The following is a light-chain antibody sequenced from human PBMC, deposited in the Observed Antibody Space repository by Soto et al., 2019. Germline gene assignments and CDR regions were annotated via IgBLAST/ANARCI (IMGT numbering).Light chain of an antibody. CDR2: AAS. V-gene: IGKV1-9*01. CDR3: QQLNSYLLT. Sequence: DIQMTQYNSTLSASVGDRVTITCRASQGISSYLAWYQQKPGKAPKLLIYAASTLQSGVPSRFSGSGSGTEFTLTISCLQPEDFATYYCQQLNSYLLTFCGGAKVDIK. CDR1: QGISSY. J-gene: IGKJ4*01.